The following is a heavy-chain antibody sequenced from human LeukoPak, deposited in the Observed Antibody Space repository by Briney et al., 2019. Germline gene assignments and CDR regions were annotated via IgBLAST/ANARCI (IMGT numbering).Heavy chain of an antibody. CDR1: GGTFSSYA. D-gene: IGHD3-22*01. CDR3: ARLPGYYYDSSGYHNDAFDI. V-gene: IGHV1-69*13. Sequence: ASVKVSCKASGGTFSSYAISWVRQAPGQGLEWMGGIIPIFGTANYAQKFQGRVTITADESTSTAYMELSSLRSEDTAVYYCARLPGYYYDSSGYHNDAFDIWGQGTMVTVSS. J-gene: IGHJ3*02. CDR2: IIPIFGTA.